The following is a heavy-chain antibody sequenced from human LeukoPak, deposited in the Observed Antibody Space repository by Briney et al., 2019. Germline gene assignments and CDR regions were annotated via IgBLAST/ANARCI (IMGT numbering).Heavy chain of an antibody. CDR1: GGSISSYY. V-gene: IGHV4-59*08. Sequence: SETLSLTCTVSGGSISSYYWSWIRQPPGKGLEWIGYIYYSGSTNYNPSLKSRVTISVDTSKNQFSLKLSSVTAADTAVYYCARREGGYARWGQGTLVTVSS. CDR2: IYYSGST. J-gene: IGHJ4*02. CDR3: ARREGGYAR. D-gene: IGHD5-12*01.